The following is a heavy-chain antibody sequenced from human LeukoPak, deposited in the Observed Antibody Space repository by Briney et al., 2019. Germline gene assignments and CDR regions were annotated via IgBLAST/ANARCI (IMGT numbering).Heavy chain of an antibody. CDR2: INTDGSST. J-gene: IGHJ5*02. Sequence: QPGGSLRLSCAASGLTFSSYWMHWVRQAPGKGLVWVSRINTDGSSTNYADSVKGRFTISRDNAKNTLYLQMNSLRAEDTAVYYCVRGGSSGSGTYIPSWGQGTLVTVSS. D-gene: IGHD3-10*01. CDR3: VRGGSSGSGTYIPS. CDR1: GLTFSSYW. V-gene: IGHV3-74*01.